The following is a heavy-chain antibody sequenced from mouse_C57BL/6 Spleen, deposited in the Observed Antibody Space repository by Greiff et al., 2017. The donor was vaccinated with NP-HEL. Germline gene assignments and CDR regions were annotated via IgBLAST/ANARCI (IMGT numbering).Heavy chain of an antibody. V-gene: IGHV1-15*01. CDR3: TPYYYGSFDY. CDR2: IDPETGGT. CDR1: GYTFTDYE. J-gene: IGHJ2*01. Sequence: QVQLKQSGAELVRPGASVTLSCKASGYTFTDYEMHWVKQTPVHGLEWIGAIDPETGGTAYNQKFKGKAILTADKSSSTAYMELRSLTSEDSAVYYCTPYYYGSFDYWGQGTTLTVSS. D-gene: IGHD1-1*01.